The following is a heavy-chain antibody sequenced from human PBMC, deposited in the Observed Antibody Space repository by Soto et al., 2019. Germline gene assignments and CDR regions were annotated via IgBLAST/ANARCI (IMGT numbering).Heavy chain of an antibody. V-gene: IGHV3-21*01. CDR2: ISSSSSYI. J-gene: IGHJ6*02. Sequence: LRLSCAASGFTFSSYGMNWVRQAPGKGLEWVSSISSSSSYIYYADSVKGRFTISRDNAKNSLYLQMNSLRAEDTAVYYCARYSGSPLGMDVWGQGTTVTVSS. CDR3: ARYSGSPLGMDV. D-gene: IGHD1-26*01. CDR1: GFTFSSYG.